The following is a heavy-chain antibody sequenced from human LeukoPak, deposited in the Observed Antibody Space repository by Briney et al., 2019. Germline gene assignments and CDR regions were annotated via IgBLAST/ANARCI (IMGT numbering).Heavy chain of an antibody. Sequence: SGTLSLTCAVSVGSISSSNWWSWVRQPPGKGLEWIGEIYHSGSTNYNPSLKSRVTISVDKSKNQFSLKLSSVTAADTAVYYCARDLYYYDSSGYDSAFDIWGQGTMVTVSS. D-gene: IGHD3-22*01. CDR1: VGSISSSNW. J-gene: IGHJ3*02. V-gene: IGHV4-4*02. CDR2: IYHSGST. CDR3: ARDLYYYDSSGYDSAFDI.